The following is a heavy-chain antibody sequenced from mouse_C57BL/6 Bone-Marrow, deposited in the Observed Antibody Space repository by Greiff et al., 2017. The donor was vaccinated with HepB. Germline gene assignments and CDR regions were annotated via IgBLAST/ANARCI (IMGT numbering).Heavy chain of an antibody. J-gene: IGHJ2*01. CDR1: GFNITDAY. D-gene: IGHD2-4*01. CDR2: IDPENGDT. V-gene: IGHV14-4*01. Sequence: VQLQQSGAELVRPGASVKLSCTASGFNITDAYMHWVQQRPDQGLAWIGWIDPENGDTEYASKFQGKATITADASSNTAYLQLSSLTSEDTAVYYCSYYDYDYWGQGTTLTVSS. CDR3: SYYDYDY.